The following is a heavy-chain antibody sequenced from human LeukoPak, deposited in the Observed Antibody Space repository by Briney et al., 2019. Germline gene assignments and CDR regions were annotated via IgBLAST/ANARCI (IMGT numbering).Heavy chain of an antibody. V-gene: IGHV3-7*01. CDR3: ARDLNWETY. CDR1: GFIFNHYW. CDR2: IKPDGSEN. Sequence: GGSLRLSCAASGFIFNHYWMAWVRHTPGKGLECVASIKPDGSENYYVDSVKGRFTISRDNAKNSLYLQMNSLRVEDAAVYYCARDLNWETYWGQGTLVTVSS. J-gene: IGHJ4*02. D-gene: IGHD1-26*01.